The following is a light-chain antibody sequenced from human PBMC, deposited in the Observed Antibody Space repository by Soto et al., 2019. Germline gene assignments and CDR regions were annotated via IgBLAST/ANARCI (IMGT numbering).Light chain of an antibody. J-gene: IGKJ5*01. CDR1: QSVSSN. CDR3: QQYNNWPIT. V-gene: IGKV3-15*01. Sequence: EFVLTQSPCTLSLSPGERATLSCRASQSVSSNLAWYQQKPGQAPRLLIYGASTRATGIPARFSGSGSGTEFTLTISSLQSEDFAVYYCQQYNNWPITFGQGTRLEIK. CDR2: GAS.